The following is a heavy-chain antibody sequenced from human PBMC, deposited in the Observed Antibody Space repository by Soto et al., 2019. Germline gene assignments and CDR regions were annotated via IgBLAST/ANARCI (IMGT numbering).Heavy chain of an antibody. D-gene: IGHD2-8*01. J-gene: IGHJ6*02. CDR2: ISGYNGDA. CDR3: AKNGQPPYYYYGLDV. V-gene: IGHV1-18*01. Sequence: GLEWMGWISGYNGDANYAQSFQGRVSMTIDTSTSTAYMELRTLTPDDTAVYYCAKNGQPPYYYYGLDVWGQGTTVTVS.